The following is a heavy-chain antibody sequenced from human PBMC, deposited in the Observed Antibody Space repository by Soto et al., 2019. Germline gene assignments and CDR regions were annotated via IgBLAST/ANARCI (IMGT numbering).Heavy chain of an antibody. CDR3: ARANSGDDDEFDY. V-gene: IGHV1-2*02. Sequence: ASVKVSCKASGYTFIGYYIHWVRQAPGQGLEWMGWVNPKSGGRDAAQRFQGRVTMTRDTSITTAYMELSSLTSDDTAIYYCARANSGDDDEFDYWGQGTLVTVS. CDR2: VNPKSGGR. D-gene: IGHD5-12*01. CDR1: GYTFIGYY. J-gene: IGHJ4*02.